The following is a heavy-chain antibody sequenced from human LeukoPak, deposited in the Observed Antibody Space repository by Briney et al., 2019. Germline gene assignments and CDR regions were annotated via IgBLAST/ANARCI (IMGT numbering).Heavy chain of an antibody. CDR3: AKDWDWNSSFFDY. V-gene: IGHV3-30*18. CDR1: GFTFSSYG. Sequence: GRSLRLSCAASGFTFSSYGMHWVRRAPGKGLEWVAVISYDGSNKYYADSVKGRFTISRDNSKNTLYLQMNSLRAEDTAVYYCAKDWDWNSSFFDYWGQGTLVTVSS. CDR2: ISYDGSNK. D-gene: IGHD1-7*01. J-gene: IGHJ4*02.